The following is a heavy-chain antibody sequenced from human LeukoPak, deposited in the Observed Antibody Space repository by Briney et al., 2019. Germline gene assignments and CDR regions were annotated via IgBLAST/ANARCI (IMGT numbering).Heavy chain of an antibody. CDR1: GFTFSSYW. CDR3: AREIGRGSGSGDAFDI. V-gene: IGHV3-7*01. D-gene: IGHD3-10*01. CDR2: IKPDGSEK. J-gene: IGHJ3*02. Sequence: GGSLRLSCAASGFTFSSYWMSWVRQAPGKGLEGVANIKPDGSEKYYVDSVKGRFTISRDNAKNSLYLQMNSLRADDTAVYYCAREIGRGSGSGDAFDIWGQGTMVTVSS.